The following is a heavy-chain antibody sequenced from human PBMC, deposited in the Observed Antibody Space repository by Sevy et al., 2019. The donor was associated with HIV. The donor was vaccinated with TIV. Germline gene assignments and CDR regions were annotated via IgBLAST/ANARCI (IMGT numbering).Heavy chain of an antibody. CDR2: ISGFGEKT. CDR1: GVTFSDYA. J-gene: IGHJ6*02. D-gene: IGHD1-1*01. CDR3: AKAGGINWFYYYYGMDV. V-gene: IGHV3-23*01. Sequence: GGSLRLSCAVSGVTFSDYAMSWVRQAPGKGLEWVSFISGFGEKTYYADSVRGRFTISRDNSKNTLHLQMNSLRAEDTAVYYCAKAGGINWFYYYYGMDVWGQGTTVTVSS.